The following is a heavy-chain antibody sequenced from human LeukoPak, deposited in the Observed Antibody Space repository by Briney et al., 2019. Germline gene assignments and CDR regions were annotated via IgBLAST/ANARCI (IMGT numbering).Heavy chain of an antibody. Sequence: PSETLSLTCTVSGGSISSSTYYWGWIRRPPGKGLEWIGSIYYSGSTYYNPSLKSRVTISVDTSKNQFSLKLSSVTAADTAVYYCARDLAAAGYFDYWGQGTLVTVSS. CDR1: GGSISSSTYY. CDR3: ARDLAAAGYFDY. V-gene: IGHV4-39*07. CDR2: IYYSGST. J-gene: IGHJ4*02. D-gene: IGHD6-13*01.